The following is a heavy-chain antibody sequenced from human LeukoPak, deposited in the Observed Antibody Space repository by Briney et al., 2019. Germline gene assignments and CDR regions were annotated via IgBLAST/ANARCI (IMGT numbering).Heavy chain of an antibody. Sequence: PGGSLRLSCAASGFSFSNAWMTWVRQAPGKGLEWVAFIPYLGSNKYYADSVKGRFTISRDNFVDTLYLQMNSLRPEDTAVYYCAKALIRIVGASNYWGQGTLVTVSS. CDR3: AKALIRIVGASNY. CDR1: GFSFSNAW. CDR2: IPYLGSNK. V-gene: IGHV3-30*02. D-gene: IGHD1-26*01. J-gene: IGHJ4*02.